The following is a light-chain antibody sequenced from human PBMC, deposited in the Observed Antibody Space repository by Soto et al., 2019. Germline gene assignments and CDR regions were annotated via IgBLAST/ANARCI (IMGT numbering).Light chain of an antibody. CDR3: QLRSNWPPVT. Sequence: EIVLTQSPATLSLSPGERATLSCRASQSVGYHLAWYQQKPGQAPRLLIYDASNRATGIPARFSGSGSGTDFTLAISSLEPEDIAVYYCQLRSNWPPVTFGGGTKVEIK. J-gene: IGKJ4*01. V-gene: IGKV3-11*01. CDR2: DAS. CDR1: QSVGYH.